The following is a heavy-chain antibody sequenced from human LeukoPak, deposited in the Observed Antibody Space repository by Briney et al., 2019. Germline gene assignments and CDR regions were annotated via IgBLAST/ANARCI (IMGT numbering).Heavy chain of an antibody. CDR3: GRGLGRSFDY. CDR1: GYTVINHA. Sequence: ASGKVSCKASGYTVINHAIHWVREAPGQRGEWMGWINIGNGNTRYSQNFQSRITITWVTSDTLADMDMSRLSSAEKAMYYCGRGLGRSFDYWGQGTLVTVSS. J-gene: IGHJ4*02. V-gene: IGHV1-3*04. CDR2: INIGNGNT. D-gene: IGHD2-21*01.